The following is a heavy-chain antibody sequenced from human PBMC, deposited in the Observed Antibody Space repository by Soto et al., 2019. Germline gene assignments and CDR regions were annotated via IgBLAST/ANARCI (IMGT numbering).Heavy chain of an antibody. CDR2: IIPIFGTA. CDR3: ARSVNYDFWSGYYPHGY. J-gene: IGHJ4*02. D-gene: IGHD3-3*01. V-gene: IGHV1-69*06. CDR1: GGTFSSYA. Sequence: ASVKVSCKASGGTFSSYAISWVRQAPGQGLEWMGGIIPIFGTANYAQKFQGRVTITADKSTSTAYMELSSLRSEDTAVYYCARSVNYDFWSGYYPHGYWGQGTLVTVSS.